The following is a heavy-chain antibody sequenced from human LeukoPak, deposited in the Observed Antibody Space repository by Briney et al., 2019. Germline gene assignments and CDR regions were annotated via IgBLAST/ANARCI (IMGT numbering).Heavy chain of an antibody. D-gene: IGHD6-13*01. J-gene: IGHJ4*02. CDR3: ARDPQQLVLGDYYFDY. V-gene: IGHV4-39*02. CDR2: IYYSGST. CDR1: GGSISSSNYY. Sequence: SETLSLTCTVSGGSISSSNYYWGWIRQPPGKGLEWIGNIYYSGSTYYNPSFKSRLTISVDTSKNQFSLKLSSVTAADTAVYYCARDPQQLVLGDYYFDYWGQGTLVTVSS.